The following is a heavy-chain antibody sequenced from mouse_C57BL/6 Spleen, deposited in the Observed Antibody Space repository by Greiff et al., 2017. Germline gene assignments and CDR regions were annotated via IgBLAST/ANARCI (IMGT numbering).Heavy chain of an antibody. CDR3: ARKSNYVGWFAY. CDR1: GYTFTSYW. D-gene: IGHD2-5*01. Sequence: QVQLQQSGAELVRPGSSVKLSCKASGYTFTSYWMDWVKQRPGQGLEWIGNIYPSDSETHYNQEFKDKATLTVDNSSSTAYIQLSSLTSGDSAVYYGARKSNYVGWFAYWGQGTLVTVSA. J-gene: IGHJ3*01. V-gene: IGHV1-61*01. CDR2: IYPSDSET.